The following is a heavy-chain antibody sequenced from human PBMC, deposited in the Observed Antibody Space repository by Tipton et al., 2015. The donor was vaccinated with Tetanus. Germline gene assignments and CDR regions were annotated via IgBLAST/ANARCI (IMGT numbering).Heavy chain of an antibody. J-gene: IGHJ4*02. Sequence: TLSLTCTVSGGSISSGGYYWSWIRQHPGKGLEWIGDIYNSGSTYYNPSLKSRVTILVDTTKNQFSLKLKSVTVADPAVYYCTGDQARGARGWNYFDYWGQGSLVTVSP. V-gene: IGHV4-31*03. CDR2: IYNSGST. D-gene: IGHD1-26*01. CDR1: GGSISSGGYY. CDR3: TGDQARGARGWNYFDY.